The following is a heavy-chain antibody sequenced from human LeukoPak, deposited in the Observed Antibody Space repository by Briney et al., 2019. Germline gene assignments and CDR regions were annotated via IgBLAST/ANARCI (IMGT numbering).Heavy chain of an antibody. V-gene: IGHV3-30*04. D-gene: IGHD6-6*01. J-gene: IGHJ4*02. CDR2: ISYDGSNK. CDR3: ARDSSIAARLPRGRFDY. CDR1: GFTFSSYA. Sequence: GGSLRLSCAASGFTFSSYAMHWVRQAPGKGLEWVAVISYDGSNKYYADSVKGRFTISRDNSKNTLYLQMNRLRTEDTAVYYCARDSSIAARLPRGRFDYWGQGTLVTVSS.